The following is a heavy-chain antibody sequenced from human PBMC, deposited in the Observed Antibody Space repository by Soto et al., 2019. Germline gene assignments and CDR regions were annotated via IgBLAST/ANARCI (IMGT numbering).Heavy chain of an antibody. Sequence: PGGSLRLSCAASGFTFSSYGMHWVRQAPGKGLEWVAVISYDGSNKFYADSVKGRFTISRDNSKNTLYLQMSSLRAEDTAVYYCAKDDRELYYDFWRGSNWFDPWGQGTLVTGSS. D-gene: IGHD3-3*01. CDR3: AKDDRELYYDFWRGSNWFDP. V-gene: IGHV3-30*18. CDR1: GFTFSSYG. CDR2: ISYDGSNK. J-gene: IGHJ5*02.